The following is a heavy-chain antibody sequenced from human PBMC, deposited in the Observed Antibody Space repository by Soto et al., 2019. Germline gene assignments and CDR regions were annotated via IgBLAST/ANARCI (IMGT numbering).Heavy chain of an antibody. CDR1: GFPFTGYA. D-gene: IGHD3-10*01. V-gene: IGHV3-23*01. Sequence: EVQLLESGGGLVQPGGSLRLSCAASGFPFTGYAMSWVRQAPGKGLEWVSAISGHGDATFYADSVKGRFTISRDNSKNTLYLHMNSLRAEDTALYYCANSRVSMVRGLIIIPNYWGQVALFTVSS. CDR2: ISGHGDAT. CDR3: ANSRVSMVRGLIIIPNY. J-gene: IGHJ4*02.